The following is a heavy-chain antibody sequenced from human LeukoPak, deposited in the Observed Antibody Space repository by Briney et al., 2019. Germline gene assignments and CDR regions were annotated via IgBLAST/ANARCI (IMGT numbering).Heavy chain of an antibody. J-gene: IGHJ5*02. CDR3: ARAVRITMVRGVLGWFDP. D-gene: IGHD3-10*01. CDR2: INHSGST. Sequence: PSETLSLTCAVYGGSFSGYYWSWIRQPPGKGLEWIGEINHSGSTNYNPFLKSRVTISVDTSKNQFSLKLSSVTAADTAVYYCARAVRITMVRGVLGWFDPWGQGTLVTVSS. CDR1: GGSFSGYY. V-gene: IGHV4-34*01.